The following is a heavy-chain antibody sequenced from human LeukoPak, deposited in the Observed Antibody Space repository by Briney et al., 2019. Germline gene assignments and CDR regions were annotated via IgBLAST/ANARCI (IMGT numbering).Heavy chain of an antibody. CDR1: GVTVSRYW. CDR2: MTQDGGGK. Sequence: GGSLTLSCAASGVTVSRYWMSWVRQAPGKGREWVAMMTQDGGGKFYVVSVKGRFTISGDNDKNSLYLQMHSQRAEDTSVYDCARGIGDSWGQGALVTVSS. J-gene: IGHJ4*02. V-gene: IGHV3-7*04. D-gene: IGHD2-15*01. CDR3: ARGIGDS.